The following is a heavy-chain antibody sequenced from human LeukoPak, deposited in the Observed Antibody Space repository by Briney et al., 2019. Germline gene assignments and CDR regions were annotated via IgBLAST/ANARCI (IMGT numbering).Heavy chain of an antibody. CDR2: ISDSGGST. Sequence: GGSLRLSCAASGFTFSSYAMSWVRQAPGKGLEWVSAISDSGGSTYYADSVKGRFTISRDNSKNTLYLQMNSLRVDDTAVYYCARDLNWPGPWGQGTLVTVSS. CDR1: GFTFSSYA. J-gene: IGHJ5*02. V-gene: IGHV3-23*01. D-gene: IGHD5-24*01. CDR3: ARDLNWPGP.